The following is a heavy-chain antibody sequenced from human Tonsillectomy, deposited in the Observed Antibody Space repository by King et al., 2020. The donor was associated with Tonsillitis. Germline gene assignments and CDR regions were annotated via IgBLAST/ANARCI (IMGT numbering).Heavy chain of an antibody. CDR2: ISGTGNDT. Sequence: VQLVESGGGLIQPGGSLRLSCTASGFTFSNYAMSWVRQAPGKGLEWVSVISGTGNDTHYADSVKGRFAISRDNSKNTMYLEINSPKAEDTDVYYCAKDEAPYQTITFVGVIGFFDYWGQGTLVTVSS. CDR1: GFTFSNYA. V-gene: IGHV3-23*04. CDR3: AKDEAPYQTITFVGVIGFFDY. D-gene: IGHD3-16*02. J-gene: IGHJ4*02.